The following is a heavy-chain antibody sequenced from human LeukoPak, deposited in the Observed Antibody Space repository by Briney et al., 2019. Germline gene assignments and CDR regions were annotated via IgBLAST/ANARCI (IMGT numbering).Heavy chain of an antibody. V-gene: IGHV3-48*01. D-gene: IGHD3-10*01. Sequence: GSLRLSCQASGFPFSTFPMSWVRQAPGKGLEWVSHISPSTGIIYYADSVKGRFTISSDNAKNSLYLQMNSLRAEDTAVYYCAREVMVRGFDYWGQGILVTVSS. CDR2: ISPSTGII. CDR3: AREVMVRGFDY. CDR1: GFPFSTFP. J-gene: IGHJ4*02.